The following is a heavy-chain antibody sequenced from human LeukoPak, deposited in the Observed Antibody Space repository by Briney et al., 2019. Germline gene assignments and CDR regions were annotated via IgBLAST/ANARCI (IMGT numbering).Heavy chain of an antibody. J-gene: IGHJ5*02. CDR2: MNPNSGNT. D-gene: IGHD3-22*01. V-gene: IGHV1-8*03. CDR3: ARGGYYYDSSASNWFDP. CDR1: GYTFTSYD. Sequence: ASVKVSCKASGYTFTSYDINWVRQATGQGLEWMGWMNPNSGNTGYAQKFQGRVTITRNTSISTAYMELSSLRSEDTAVYYCARGGYYYDSSASNWFDPWGQGTLVTVSS.